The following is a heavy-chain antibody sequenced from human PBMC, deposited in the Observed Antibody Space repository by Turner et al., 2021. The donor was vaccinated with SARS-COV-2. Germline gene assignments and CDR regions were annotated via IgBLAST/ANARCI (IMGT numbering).Heavy chain of an antibody. D-gene: IGHD5-18*01. CDR2: IKPNRSGT. CDR3: ARGGWDTAMRPLSYYYGMDD. CDR1: RYTFTGYY. Sequence: QVQLQHSGPQVETPGASVKLACTATRYTFTGYYMHWVRPAPGHGLEWMGLIKPNRSGTNYAQKLQGRVTMTRDTSNSTAYMEMSRLRADDTAVYYCARGGWDTAMRPLSYYYGMDDWGQGTTVTFSS. V-gene: IGHV1-2*02. J-gene: IGHJ6*02.